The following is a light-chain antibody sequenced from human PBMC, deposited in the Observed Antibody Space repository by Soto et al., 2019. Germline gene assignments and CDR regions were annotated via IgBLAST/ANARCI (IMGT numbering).Light chain of an antibody. Sequence: QSALTQPPSASGSPGQSVTISCTGTSSDIGGYNYVSWYQQHPGKPPKLMIYEVSKRPSGVPDRFSGSKSGNTASLTVSGLQADDEADYYCSSYAGSNNLLFGGGTKVTVL. V-gene: IGLV2-8*01. CDR1: SSDIGGYNY. J-gene: IGLJ2*01. CDR3: SSYAGSNNLL. CDR2: EVS.